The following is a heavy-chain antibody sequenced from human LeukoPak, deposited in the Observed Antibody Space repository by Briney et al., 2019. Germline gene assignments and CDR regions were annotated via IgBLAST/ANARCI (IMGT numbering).Heavy chain of an antibody. Sequence: GGSLRLSCVASGFTFSRYTLHWVRQAPGKGLEWVRLILYDGSDKYYADSVKGRFTISRDDSKNTLYLQMNSLRPEDTAIYFCARDGLTGRTDGTLDHWGQGTLVTVSS. D-gene: IGHD1-20*01. CDR1: GFTFSRYT. J-gene: IGHJ4*02. V-gene: IGHV3-30-3*01. CDR3: ARDGLTGRTDGTLDH. CDR2: ILYDGSDK.